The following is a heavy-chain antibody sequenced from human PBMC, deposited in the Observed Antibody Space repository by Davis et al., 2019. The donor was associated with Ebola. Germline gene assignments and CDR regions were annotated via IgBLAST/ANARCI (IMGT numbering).Heavy chain of an antibody. V-gene: IGHV1-46*01. CDR1: GYTFTRYY. D-gene: IGHD2-15*01. CDR3: ARGARDIVVVVAATPFDY. CDR2: INPSGGST. J-gene: IGHJ4*02. Sequence: SVKVSCMASGYTFTRYYMHWVRQAPGQGLEWMGIINPSGGSTSYAQKFQGRVTMTRDPSTTTVYMELSSLRSEDTAVYYCARGARDIVVVVAATPFDYWGQGTLVTVSS.